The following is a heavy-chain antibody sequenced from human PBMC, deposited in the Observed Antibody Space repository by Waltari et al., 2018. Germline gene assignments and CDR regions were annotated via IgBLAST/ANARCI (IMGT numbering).Heavy chain of an antibody. J-gene: IGHJ6*02. CDR3: VKVPWLVGYYYYGMDV. V-gene: IGHV3-23*01. D-gene: IGHD6-19*01. Sequence: EVQLLESGGGLVQPGGSLRLSCAASGFTFSSYAMSWVRQAPGKGLEWVSAISGSGGSTYYADSVKGRFTISRDNSKNTLYLQMNSLRAEDTAVYYCVKVPWLVGYYYYGMDVWGQGATVTVSS. CDR1: GFTFSSYA. CDR2: ISGSGGST.